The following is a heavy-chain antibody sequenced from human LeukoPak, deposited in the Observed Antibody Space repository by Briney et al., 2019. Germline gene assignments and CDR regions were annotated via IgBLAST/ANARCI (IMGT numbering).Heavy chain of an antibody. V-gene: IGHV4-61*02. Sequence: KSSETLSLTCTVSGGPISSATHYWSWIRQPAGKGLEWIGRIYTAGSTDYNPSLRSRVIISVDTSKNQFSLNLTSVTAADTAVYYCASSKHMAALGLEYWGQGTLVTVSS. CDR3: ASSKHMAALGLEY. J-gene: IGHJ4*02. CDR1: GGPISSATHY. CDR2: IYTAGST. D-gene: IGHD5-24*01.